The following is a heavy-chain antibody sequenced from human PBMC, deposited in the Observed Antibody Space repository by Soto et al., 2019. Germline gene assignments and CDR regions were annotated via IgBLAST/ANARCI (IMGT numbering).Heavy chain of an antibody. V-gene: IGHV3-48*03. J-gene: IGHJ3*01. CDR1: GFIFSDYE. Sequence: EAELVESGGGLVQPGGSLTLSCAASGFIFSDYEVDWVRQAPGRGPEWISYISDGGTTIYYAASVKGRFTISRDDAKKSLYLHMNNLSVDYTAIYLCVKAYFTVGTCFDAFDLWCQGTVVTVSS. CDR2: ISDGGTTI. D-gene: IGHD2-8*02. CDR3: VKAYFTVGTCFDAFDL.